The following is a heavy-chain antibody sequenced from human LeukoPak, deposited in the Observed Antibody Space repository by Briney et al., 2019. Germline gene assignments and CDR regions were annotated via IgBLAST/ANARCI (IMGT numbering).Heavy chain of an antibody. CDR1: GGSISSYY. V-gene: IGHV4-59*12. CDR2: IYYSGST. D-gene: IGHD6-13*01. Sequence: SETLSLTCTVSGGSISSYYWGWIRQPPGKGLEWIGYIYYSGSTNYSPSLKSRVTISVDTSKNQFSLKLSSVTAADTAVYYCARDRESSSWDYYYGMDVWGQGTTVTVSS. CDR3: ARDRESSSWDYYYGMDV. J-gene: IGHJ6*02.